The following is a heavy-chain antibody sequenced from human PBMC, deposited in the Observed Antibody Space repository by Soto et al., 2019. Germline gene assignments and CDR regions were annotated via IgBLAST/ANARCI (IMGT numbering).Heavy chain of an antibody. Sequence: QVQLQESGPGLVKPSGTLSLTCAVSGGSISSSNWWSWVRQPPGKGLEWIGEIYHSGSTNYNPSLKSRVTISVDKSKTQFSRKLSSVTAADTAVYYCARDLGDTILLWAYGMDVWGQGTTVTVSS. D-gene: IGHD2-21*02. CDR3: ARDLGDTILLWAYGMDV. CDR1: GGSISSSNW. CDR2: IYHSGST. J-gene: IGHJ6*02. V-gene: IGHV4-4*02.